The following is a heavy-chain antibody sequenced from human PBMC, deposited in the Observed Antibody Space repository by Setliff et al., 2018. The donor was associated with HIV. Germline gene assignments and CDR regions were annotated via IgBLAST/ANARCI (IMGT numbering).Heavy chain of an antibody. CDR3: ARGAYASASYAFDI. D-gene: IGHD3-10*01. CDR2: IRSKVYGGTT. V-gene: IGHV3-49*04. CDR1: GFTFGDYA. J-gene: IGHJ3*02. Sequence: GGSLRLSCTTSGFTFGDYAMSWVRQAPGKGLEWVGFIRSKVYGGTTEYAASVKGRFTISRDDSKSIAYLQMNSLSAGDTDVYYCARGAYASASYAFDIWGQGTMVTVSS.